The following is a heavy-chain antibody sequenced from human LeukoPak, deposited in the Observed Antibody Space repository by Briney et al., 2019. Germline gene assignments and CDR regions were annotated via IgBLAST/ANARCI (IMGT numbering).Heavy chain of an antibody. CDR3: TRDSGTYNWFDP. Sequence: GGSLRLSCAASGFTFSGSAMHWVRQASGKGLEWVGRIRSKGNNYATTFAASVKGRFTMSRDDSINTAYLQMKSLKTEDTALYYCTRDSGTYNWFDPWGQGTLVTVSS. CDR2: IRSKGNNYAT. CDR1: GFTFSGSA. V-gene: IGHV3-73*01. J-gene: IGHJ5*02. D-gene: IGHD1-26*01.